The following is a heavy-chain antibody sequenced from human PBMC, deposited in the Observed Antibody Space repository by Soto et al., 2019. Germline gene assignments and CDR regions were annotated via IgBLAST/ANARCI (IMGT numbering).Heavy chain of an antibody. CDR2: MYNSGST. CDR1: GGSISGYY. D-gene: IGHD2-21*02. V-gene: IGHV4-59*01. Sequence: SETLSLTCTDSGGSISGYYWSWIWRPTGKGLEWIGYMYNSGSTVYNPPFKSRVTISVDTYKNQFSLKLSSVTAADTAIYYCARDLWGYCGTNCYPLDVWGQGTTVTVS. CDR3: ARDLWGYCGTNCYPLDV. J-gene: IGHJ6*02.